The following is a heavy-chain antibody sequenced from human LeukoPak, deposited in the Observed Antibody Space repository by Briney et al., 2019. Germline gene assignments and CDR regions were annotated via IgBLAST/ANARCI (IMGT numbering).Heavy chain of an antibody. Sequence: SETRSLTCAVYSGSLSGFYWSWIRQPPGEGREWVGEINNSGSTNYNASIKSRVTISVDTSKNQFSLKLSSVTAADTAVYYCARGAYYDSSGNSPGAPAGYWGQGTLVTVSS. V-gene: IGHV4-34*01. CDR2: INNSGST. CDR1: SGSLSGFY. J-gene: IGHJ4*02. D-gene: IGHD3-22*01. CDR3: ARGAYYDSSGNSPGAPAGY.